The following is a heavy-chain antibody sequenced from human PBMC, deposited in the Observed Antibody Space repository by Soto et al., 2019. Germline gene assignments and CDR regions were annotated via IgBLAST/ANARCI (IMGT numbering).Heavy chain of an antibody. J-gene: IGHJ6*02. V-gene: IGHV3-30*18. CDR1: GFTFSSYG. Sequence: PGGSLRLSCAASGFTFSSYGMHWVRQAPGKGLEWVAVISYDGSNKYYADSVKGRFTISRDNSKNTLYLQMNSLRAEDTAVYYCAKELELRFFNGMDVWGQGTTVTVSS. CDR2: ISYDGSNK. D-gene: IGHD1-7*01. CDR3: AKELELRFFNGMDV.